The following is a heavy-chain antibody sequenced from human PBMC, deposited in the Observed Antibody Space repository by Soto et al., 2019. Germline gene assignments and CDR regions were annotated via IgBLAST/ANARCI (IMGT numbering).Heavy chain of an antibody. V-gene: IGHV4-30-4*01. Sequence: PSETLSLTCTVSCGSISSGDYYWSWIRQPPGKGLEWIGYIYYSGSTYYNPSLKSRVTISVDTSKNQFSLKLSSVTAADTAVYYCAREGFSYGMDVWGQGTTVTVSS. CDR2: IYYSGST. J-gene: IGHJ6*02. CDR1: CGSISSGDYY. CDR3: AREGFSYGMDV.